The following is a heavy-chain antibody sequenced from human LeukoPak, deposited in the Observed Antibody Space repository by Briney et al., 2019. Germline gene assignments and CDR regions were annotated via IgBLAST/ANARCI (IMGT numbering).Heavy chain of an antibody. CDR1: GVTFSSHS. J-gene: IGHJ6*02. CDR3: ARDQVVVGITYYYGMDV. D-gene: IGHD2-2*01. CDR2: IIPIVDIT. Sequence: ASVKVSCKASGVTFSSHSISWVRQAPGQGLQWMGRIIPIVDITNYAQNFQGRVTITADESTSTAYMELSSLRSEDTAVYYCARDQVVVGITYYYGMDVWGQGTTVTVSS. V-gene: IGHV1-69*04.